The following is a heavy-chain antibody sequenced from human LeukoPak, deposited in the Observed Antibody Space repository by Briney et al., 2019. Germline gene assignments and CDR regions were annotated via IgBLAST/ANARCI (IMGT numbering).Heavy chain of an antibody. V-gene: IGHV4-59*12. D-gene: IGHD6-19*01. CDR2: IYYSGST. Sequence: SETLSLTCTVSGGSISSYYWSWIRQPPGKGLEWIGYIYYSGSTNYNPSLKSRVTMSVDTSKNQFSLKLNSVTAADTAVYHCARRTGFGSGWYFDYWGQGTLVTVSS. CDR3: ARRTGFGSGWYFDY. J-gene: IGHJ4*02. CDR1: GGSISSYY.